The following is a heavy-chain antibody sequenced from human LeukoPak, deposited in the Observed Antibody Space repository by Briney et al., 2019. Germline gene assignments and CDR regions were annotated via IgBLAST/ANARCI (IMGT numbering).Heavy chain of an antibody. CDR2: ISSSSSYI. CDR1: GFTFSSYS. D-gene: IGHD2-8*02. CDR3: ARVRSPDIVLPRRSGMDV. J-gene: IGHJ6*02. V-gene: IGHV3-21*01. Sequence: GRSLRLSCAASGFTFSSYSMNWVRQAPGKGLEWVSSISSSSSYIYYADSVKGRFTISRDNAKNSLYLQMNSLRAEDTAVYYCARVRSPDIVLPRRSGMDVWGQGTTVTVSS.